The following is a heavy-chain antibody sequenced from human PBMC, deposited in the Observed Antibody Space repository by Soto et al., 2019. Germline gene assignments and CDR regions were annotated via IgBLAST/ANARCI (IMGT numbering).Heavy chain of an antibody. V-gene: IGHV1-46*01. CDR3: ATLLSGSSHPGYYFDY. CDR1: GYTFTSYY. Sequence: ASVKVSCKASGYTFTSYYMHWVRQAPGQGLEWMGIINPSGGSTSYAQKFQGRVTMTRDTSTSTVYMELSSLRSEDTAVYYCATLLSGSSHPGYYFDYWGQGTLVTVSS. D-gene: IGHD1-26*01. CDR2: INPSGGST. J-gene: IGHJ4*02.